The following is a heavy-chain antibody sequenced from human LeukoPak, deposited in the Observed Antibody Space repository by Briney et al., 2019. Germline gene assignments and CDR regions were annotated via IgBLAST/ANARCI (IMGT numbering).Heavy chain of an antibody. CDR1: GVSFSGYY. CDR2: INHSGST. CDR3: ARGGPVVVVVAATGDDY. J-gene: IGHJ4*02. V-gene: IGHV4-34*01. D-gene: IGHD2-15*01. Sequence: PSETLSLTCAVYGVSFSGYYWSWIRQPPGKGLEWIGEINHSGSTNYNPSLKSRVTISVDTSKNQFSLKLSSVTAADTAVYYCARGGPVVVVVAATGDDYWGQGTLVTVSS.